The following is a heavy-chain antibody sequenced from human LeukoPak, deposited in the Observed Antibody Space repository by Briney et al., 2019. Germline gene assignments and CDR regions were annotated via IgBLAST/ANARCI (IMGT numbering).Heavy chain of an antibody. V-gene: IGHV1-8*01. CDR2: MNPNSGNT. CDR3: ARTYYYDSADFRILYGMDV. Sequence: ASVKVSCKASGYTFTSYDINWVRQATGQGLEWMGWMNPNSGNTGYAQKFQGRVTMTRNTSIRTAYMELSSLRSEDTAVYYCARTYYYDSADFRILYGMDVWGQGTTVTVSS. J-gene: IGHJ6*02. D-gene: IGHD3-22*01. CDR1: GYTFTSYD.